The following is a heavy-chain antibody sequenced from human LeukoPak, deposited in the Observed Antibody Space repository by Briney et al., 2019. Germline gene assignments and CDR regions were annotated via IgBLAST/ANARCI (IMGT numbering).Heavy chain of an antibody. CDR1: GYTFTSYG. V-gene: IGHV1-18*01. D-gene: IGHD5-12*01. CDR2: ISAYNGNT. CDR3: ARVVAPHMDPDFDY. J-gene: IGHJ4*02. Sequence: ASVKVSCKASGYTFTSYGISWVRQAPGQGLEWMGWISAYNGNTNYAQKLQGRVTMTTDTSTSTAYMELRSLRSDDTAVYYCARVVAPHMDPDFDYWGQGTLVTVSS.